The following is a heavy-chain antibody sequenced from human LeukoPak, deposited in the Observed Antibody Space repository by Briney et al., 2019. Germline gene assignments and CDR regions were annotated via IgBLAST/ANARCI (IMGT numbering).Heavy chain of an antibody. CDR2: IRNDGSNN. Sequence: GGSLRLSCAASGFIFSNYGMHWVRQAPGKGLEWVAYIRNDGSNNYYEDSVKGRFTISRDNSKNTLYLQMNSLRPEDTAMYFCAKDPGYRDFWGQGTLATVSS. V-gene: IGHV3-30*02. CDR1: GFIFSNYG. J-gene: IGHJ4*02. CDR3: AKDPGYRDF. D-gene: IGHD5-18*01.